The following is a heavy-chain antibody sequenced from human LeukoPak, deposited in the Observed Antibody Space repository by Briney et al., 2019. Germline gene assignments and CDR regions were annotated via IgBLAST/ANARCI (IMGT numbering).Heavy chain of an antibody. CDR2: ISGSGGST. V-gene: IGHV3-23*01. Sequence: TGGSLRLSCAASGFTFTSYVMSWVRQAPGEGLEWVSDISGSGGSTYYADSVKGRFTISRDNSKNTLYLQMNSLRAEDTAVYYCAKKGDNYDYGMDVWGQGTTVTVSS. D-gene: IGHD2-21*02. J-gene: IGHJ6*02. CDR3: AKKGDNYDYGMDV. CDR1: GFTFTSYV.